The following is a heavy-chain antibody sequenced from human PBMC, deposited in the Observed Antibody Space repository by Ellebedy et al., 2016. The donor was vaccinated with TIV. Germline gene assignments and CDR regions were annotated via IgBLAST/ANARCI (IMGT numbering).Heavy chain of an antibody. CDR2: VSSRSSYA. V-gene: IGHV3-11*06. D-gene: IGHD5-12*01. Sequence: GESLKISCGASGFTFSDYYMNWIRQSPGKGLEWVSWVSSRSSYAYYADSVKGRFTISRDNAKDSLYLEMNSLRAEDTAVYYCARTGGYESAYFDYWGQGTLVTVSS. CDR1: GFTFSDYY. CDR3: ARTGGYESAYFDY. J-gene: IGHJ4*02.